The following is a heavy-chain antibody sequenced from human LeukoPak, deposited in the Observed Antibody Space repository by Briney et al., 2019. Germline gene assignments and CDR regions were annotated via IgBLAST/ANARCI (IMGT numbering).Heavy chain of an antibody. V-gene: IGHV4-59*01. J-gene: IGHJ3*02. CDR1: GGSISSYY. CDR2: IYYSGST. CDR3: ASFDSRLVDAFDI. D-gene: IGHD2-21*01. Sequence: SETLSLTCTVSGGSISSYYWSWIRQPPGKGLEWIGYIYYSGSTNYNPSLKSRVTISVDTSKNQFSLKLSSVTAADTAVYYCASFDSRLVDAFDIWGQGTMVTVSS.